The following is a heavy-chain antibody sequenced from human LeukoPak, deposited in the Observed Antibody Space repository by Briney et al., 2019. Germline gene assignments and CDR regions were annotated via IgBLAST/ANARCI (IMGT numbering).Heavy chain of an antibody. J-gene: IGHJ5*02. CDR1: YDSIGTYL. CDR3: ARHGIAAKGAYSWFDP. D-gene: IGHD6-13*01. V-gene: IGHV4-4*07. Sequence: SETLSLTCTVSYDSIGTYLWNWVRQPAGKGLEWIGRIFASGSTFYSPSLKSRVTISVDTSKNQFSLKLSSVTAADTAVYYCARHGIAAKGAYSWFDPWGQGTLVTVSS. CDR2: IFASGST.